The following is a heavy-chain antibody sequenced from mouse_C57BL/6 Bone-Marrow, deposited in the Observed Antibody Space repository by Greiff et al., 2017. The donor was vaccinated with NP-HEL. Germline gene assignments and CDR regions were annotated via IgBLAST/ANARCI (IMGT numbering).Heavy chain of an antibody. CDR3: ARYGSSYDWYFDV. CDR1: GYSITSDY. CDR2: ISYSGST. Sequence: EVMLVQSGPGLAKPSPSLSLSCSASGYSITSDYWNWIRQFPGNKLEYMGYISYSGSTYYNPSLKSRNSIPRDTAKNQDYLQLNSVTTEDTATYYCARYGSSYDWYFDVWGTGTTVTVSS. J-gene: IGHJ1*03. V-gene: IGHV3-8*01. D-gene: IGHD1-1*01.